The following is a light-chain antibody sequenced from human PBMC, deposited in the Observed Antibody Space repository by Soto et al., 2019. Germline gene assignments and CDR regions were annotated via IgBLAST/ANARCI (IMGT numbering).Light chain of an antibody. J-gene: IGKJ3*01. CDR1: QSVSSNY. Sequence: EIVFTHSPGTLSLSPGERATLSCRASQSVSSNYLAWYRQKPGQAPRLLIYDASNRATGIPDRFSGSGSGTDFTLTISRLEPEDFSVYYCHQYGTSPLTFGPGTKVEI. CDR2: DAS. CDR3: HQYGTSPLT. V-gene: IGKV3-20*01.